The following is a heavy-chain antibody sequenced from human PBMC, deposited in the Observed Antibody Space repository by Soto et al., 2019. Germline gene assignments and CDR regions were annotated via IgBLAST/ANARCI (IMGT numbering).Heavy chain of an antibody. V-gene: IGHV1-69*13. CDR1: GGSFSKFA. Sequence: SVKVSCKASGGSFSKFAINWVRQAPGQGLEWMGGIIPTLGTTDYAHKFQGRVTITADEATRAAYMELSGLRSEDTAVYYCARDDATHCGDDCYRYFYYGMDVWGQGTTVTVSS. D-gene: IGHD2-21*02. CDR3: ARDDATHCGDDCYRYFYYGMDV. J-gene: IGHJ6*02. CDR2: IIPTLGTT.